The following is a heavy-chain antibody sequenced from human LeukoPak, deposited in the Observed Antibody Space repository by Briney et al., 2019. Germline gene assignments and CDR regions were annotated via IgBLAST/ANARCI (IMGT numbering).Heavy chain of an antibody. CDR3: ARPDCSGGSCYSGFDY. CDR1: GYRFTSYW. J-gene: IGHJ4*02. V-gene: IGHV5-51*01. Sequence: GESLKISCKGSGYRFTSYWIGWVRQMPGKGLEWMGIIYPGDSDTRYSPSFQGQVTISADKSISTAYLQWSSLKASDTAMYYCARPDCSGGSCYSGFDYWGQGTLVTVSS. CDR2: IYPGDSDT. D-gene: IGHD2-15*01.